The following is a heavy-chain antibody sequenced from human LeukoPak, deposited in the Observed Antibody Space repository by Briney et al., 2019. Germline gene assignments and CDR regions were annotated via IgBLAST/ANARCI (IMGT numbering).Heavy chain of an antibody. CDR2: INPSGGST. V-gene: IGHV1-46*01. Sequence: ASVKVSCKASGYTFTSYYMHWVRQAPGQGLEWMGIINPSGGSTSYAQKFQGRVTMTRDTSISTAYMELSRLRSDDTAVYYCARDYEYSSSRYYFDYWGQGTLVTVSS. J-gene: IGHJ4*02. D-gene: IGHD6-13*01. CDR3: ARDYEYSSSRYYFDY. CDR1: GYTFTSYY.